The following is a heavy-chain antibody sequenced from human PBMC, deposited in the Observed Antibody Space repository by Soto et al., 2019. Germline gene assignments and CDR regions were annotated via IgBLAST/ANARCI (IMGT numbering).Heavy chain of an antibody. V-gene: IGHV1-69*05. J-gene: IGHJ4*02. Sequence: SVKVSCKASGGTFSSYAISWVRQAPGQGLEWMGGIIPIFGTANYAQKFQGRVTITRDTSASTAYMELSSLRSEDTAVYYCARTPRTTVTTPKYYFDYWGQGTLVTVSS. D-gene: IGHD4-17*01. CDR1: GGTFSSYA. CDR3: ARTPRTTVTTPKYYFDY. CDR2: IIPIFGTA.